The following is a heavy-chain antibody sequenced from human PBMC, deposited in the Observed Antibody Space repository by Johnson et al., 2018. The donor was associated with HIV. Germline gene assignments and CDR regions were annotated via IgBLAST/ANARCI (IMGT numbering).Heavy chain of an antibody. J-gene: IGHJ3*02. Sequence: VQLMESGGGLVQPGGSLRLSCAASGLTVSSNYMSWVRQAPGKGLEWVSGINWSGSSTDYADSVKGRFTISRDHAKSSLYLQMNSLRAEDTALYYCARPAYSGTWTDAFDIWGQGTIVTVSS. V-gene: IGHV3-20*04. CDR1: GLTVSSNY. D-gene: IGHD1-26*01. CDR3: ARPAYSGTWTDAFDI. CDR2: INWSGSST.